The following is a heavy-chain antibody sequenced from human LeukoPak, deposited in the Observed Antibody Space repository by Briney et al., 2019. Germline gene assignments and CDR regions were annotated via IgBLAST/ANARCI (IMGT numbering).Heavy chain of an antibody. J-gene: IGHJ4*02. V-gene: IGHV3-30*18. D-gene: IGHD4-23*01. CDR1: DFTFSNYV. CDR3: AKDITRYGGNAVDY. Sequence: GGSLRLSCAASDFTFSNYVMSWVRQAPGKGLEWVAVISYDGSNKYYADSVKGRFTISRDNSKNTLYLQMNSLRAEDTAVYYCAKDITRYGGNAVDYWGQGTLVTVSS. CDR2: ISYDGSNK.